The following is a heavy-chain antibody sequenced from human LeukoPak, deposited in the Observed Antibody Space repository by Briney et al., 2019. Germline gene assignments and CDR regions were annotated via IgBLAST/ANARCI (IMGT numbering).Heavy chain of an antibody. D-gene: IGHD3-10*01. CDR1: GYTFTSYG. J-gene: IGHJ4*02. CDR3: AITMVRGGY. Sequence: SVKVSCKASGYTFTSYGISWVRQAPGQGLEWMGGIIPIFGTANYAQKFQGRVTITADESTSTAYMELSSLRSEDTAVYYCAITMVRGGYWGQGTLVTVSS. CDR2: IIPIFGTA. V-gene: IGHV1-69*13.